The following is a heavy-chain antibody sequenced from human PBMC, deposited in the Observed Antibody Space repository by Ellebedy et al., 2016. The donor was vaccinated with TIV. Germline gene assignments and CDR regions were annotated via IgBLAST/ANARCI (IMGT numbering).Heavy chain of an antibody. Sequence: SETLSLTCAVSGGSISSGGYSWNWIRQPPGKGLEWIGYIYHSGSTYYNPSLKSRVTMSLETSKNQFSLNLSSVTAADTAIYYCARLPTRLTTNFDSWGQGALVTVSS. CDR2: IYHSGST. CDR3: ARLPTRLTTNFDS. V-gene: IGHV4-30-2*01. CDR1: GGSISSGGYS. J-gene: IGHJ4*02. D-gene: IGHD1-14*01.